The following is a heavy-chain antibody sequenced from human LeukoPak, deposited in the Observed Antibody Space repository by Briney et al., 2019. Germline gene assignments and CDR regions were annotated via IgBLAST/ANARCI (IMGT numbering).Heavy chain of an antibody. CDR1: GFTFSSYA. CDR3: ARSLAAKVASDAFDI. CDR2: ISFDGSNK. V-gene: IGHV3-30-3*01. J-gene: IGHJ3*02. Sequence: GRSLRLSCAASGFTFSSYAMHWVRQAPGKGLEWVAVISFDGSNKYNADSVRGRFTVSRDNSKNTLYLQMNSLRAEDTAAYYCARSLAAKVASDAFDIWGQGTMVTVSS. D-gene: IGHD5-12*01.